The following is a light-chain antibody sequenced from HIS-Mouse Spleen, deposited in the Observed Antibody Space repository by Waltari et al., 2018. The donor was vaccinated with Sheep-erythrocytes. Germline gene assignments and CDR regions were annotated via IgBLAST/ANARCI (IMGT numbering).Light chain of an antibody. V-gene: IGLV2-8*01. Sequence: QSALTQPPSASGSPGQSVTISCTGTSSDVGGYNNVSWYQQHPGQTPKLMIYEVSKRPSGVPERFSGSKPGNTASLTVTGLRAEDEADYYCSSYAASNNWVFGGGTKLNVL. CDR1: SSDVGGYNN. CDR2: EVS. CDR3: SSYAASNNWV. J-gene: IGLJ3*02.